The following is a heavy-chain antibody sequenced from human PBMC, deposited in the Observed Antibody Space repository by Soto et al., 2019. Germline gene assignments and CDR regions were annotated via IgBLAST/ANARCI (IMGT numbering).Heavy chain of an antibody. D-gene: IGHD6-6*01. CDR2: IYDTESA. V-gene: IGHV4-31*03. CDR1: GESISSGGYY. CDR3: ARASSSSSAADY. J-gene: IGHJ4*02. Sequence: SETLSLTCSVSGESISSGGYYWSWTRHLPGKGLEWIGYIYDTESAYYNPSLKSRVSISMDTSENHFAMRLTSVTAADSAVYYCARASSSSSAADYWGQGLQVTVSS.